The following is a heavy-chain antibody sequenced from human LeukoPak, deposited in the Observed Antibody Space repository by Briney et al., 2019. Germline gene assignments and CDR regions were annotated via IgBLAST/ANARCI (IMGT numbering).Heavy chain of an antibody. D-gene: IGHD6-13*01. CDR3: ARGAIGAAGTSEYWFDP. V-gene: IGHV4-4*07. CDR1: GGSINTYY. CDR2: IYTSGST. J-gene: IGHJ5*02. Sequence: PSETLSLTCSVSGGSINTYYWSWIRQPAGKGLEWIGRIYTSGSTRHNPSLKSRVTMSLDTSKKQLSLKLSSVTAVDTAVYYCARGAIGAAGTSEYWFDPWGQGTLVIVSS.